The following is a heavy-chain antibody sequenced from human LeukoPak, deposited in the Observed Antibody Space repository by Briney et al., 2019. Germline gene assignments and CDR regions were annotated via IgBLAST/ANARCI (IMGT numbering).Heavy chain of an antibody. CDR1: GYTLTELS. Sequence: ASVKVSCKVSGYTLTELSMHWVRQAPGKGLEWMGGFDPEDGETIYAQKFQGRVTMTEDTSTDTAYMELSSLRSEDTAVYYYATSTTVRYPSFDPWGQGTLVTVSS. CDR3: ATSTTVRYPSFDP. D-gene: IGHD4-11*01. V-gene: IGHV1-24*01. CDR2: FDPEDGET. J-gene: IGHJ5*02.